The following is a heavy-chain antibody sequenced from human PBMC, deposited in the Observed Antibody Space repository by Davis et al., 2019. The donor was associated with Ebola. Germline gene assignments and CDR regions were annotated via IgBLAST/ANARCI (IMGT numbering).Heavy chain of an antibody. CDR3: ARAGSSGYYYY. J-gene: IGHJ4*02. CDR2: INPNSGVT. V-gene: IGHV1-2*06. CDR1: GYRFTGYY. Sequence: ASVKVSCRASGYRFTGYYIHWVRQAPGQGLEWMGRINPNSGVTNYAQKFQGRVTMTRDTSITTVYMELSSLRSGDTAVYYCARAGSSGYYYYWGQGTLVTVSS. D-gene: IGHD3-22*01.